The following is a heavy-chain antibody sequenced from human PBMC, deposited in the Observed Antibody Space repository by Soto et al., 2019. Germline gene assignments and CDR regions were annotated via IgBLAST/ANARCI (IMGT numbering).Heavy chain of an antibody. V-gene: IGHV4-61*01. Sequence: SETLSLTCTVSGVSVTSGSFYRSWIRQPPGKGLEWIGYIYYSGSTNYNPSLKSRVTISVDTSKNQFSLKLSSVTAADTSVYYRARAYCDYVFDYWGQGTLVTVSS. CDR3: ARAYCDYVFDY. CDR2: IYYSGST. CDR1: GVSVTSGSFY. J-gene: IGHJ4*02. D-gene: IGHD4-17*01.